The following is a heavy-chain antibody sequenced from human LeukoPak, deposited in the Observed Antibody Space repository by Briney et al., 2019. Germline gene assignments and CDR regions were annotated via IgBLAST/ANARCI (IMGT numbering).Heavy chain of an antibody. CDR3: ARLNMITFGGDY. V-gene: IGHV1-2*02. CDR2: INPNSGGT. D-gene: IGHD3-16*01. CDR1: GYTFTGYY. Sequence: ASVKVSCKTSGYTFTGYYIHWVRQAPGQGLEWMGWINPNSGGTNYAQKFQGRVTMTRDTSISTAYMELSRLRSDDTAVYYCARLNMITFGGDYWGQGTLVTVSS. J-gene: IGHJ4*02.